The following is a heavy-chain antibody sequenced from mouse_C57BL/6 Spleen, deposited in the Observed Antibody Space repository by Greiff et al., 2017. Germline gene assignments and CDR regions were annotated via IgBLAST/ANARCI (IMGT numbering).Heavy chain of an antibody. Sequence: QVQLQQSGPELVKPGASVKISCKASGYAFSSSWMNWVKQRPGKGLEWIGRIYPGDGDTNYNGKFKGKATLTADKSSSTAYMQLSSLTSEDSAVYFCARSGNYYGSSLYAMDYWGQGTSVTVSS. CDR3: ARSGNYYGSSLYAMDY. D-gene: IGHD1-1*01. CDR2: IYPGDGDT. CDR1: GYAFSSSW. V-gene: IGHV1-82*01. J-gene: IGHJ4*01.